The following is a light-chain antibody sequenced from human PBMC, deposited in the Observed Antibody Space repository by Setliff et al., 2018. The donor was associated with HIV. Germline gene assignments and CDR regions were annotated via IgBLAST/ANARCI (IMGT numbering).Light chain of an antibody. Sequence: DFVMTQSPLSLPVTPGEPASISCRSSQSLLHSNGYNYLDWYLQKPGQAPQLLIYLGSNRASGVPDRFSGSGSGTDFTLKISRVEAEDVGGYYCMQALQTPFTFGPGTKVDIK. CDR2: LGS. V-gene: IGKV2-28*01. J-gene: IGKJ3*01. CDR3: MQALQTPFT. CDR1: QSLLHSNGYNY.